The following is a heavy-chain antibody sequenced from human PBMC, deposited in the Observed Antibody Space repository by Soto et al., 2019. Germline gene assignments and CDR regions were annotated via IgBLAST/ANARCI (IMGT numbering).Heavy chain of an antibody. J-gene: IGHJ5*02. CDR3: ARHIVVVVAASWFDP. D-gene: IGHD2-15*01. CDR1: GGSIRGSY. Sequence: PSETLSLTCSVSGGSIRGSYWSWIRQPPGKGLEWIAYIYYSGITNYNPSLKSRVTISVDTSKNQFSPKLSSVTAADTAVYYCARHIVVVVAASWFDPWGQGTLVTVSS. CDR2: IYYSGIT. V-gene: IGHV4-59*12.